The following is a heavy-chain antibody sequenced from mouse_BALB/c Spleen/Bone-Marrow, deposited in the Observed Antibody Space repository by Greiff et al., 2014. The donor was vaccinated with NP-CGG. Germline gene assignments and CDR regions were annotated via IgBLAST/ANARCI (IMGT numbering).Heavy chain of an antibody. CDR1: GFSLTSYG. CDR2: KWAGGTT. Sequence: QVQLQQSGPGLVAPSQSLSITCTVSGFSLTSYGVHWVRQPPGKGLEWLGVKWAGGTTSYNSALMSRLSISRDNSKSQVFLKMNSLQTDDTAIYYCARTGTKDYFDYWGQGTPLTVSS. V-gene: IGHV2-9*02. D-gene: IGHD4-1*01. CDR3: ARTGTKDYFDY. J-gene: IGHJ2*01.